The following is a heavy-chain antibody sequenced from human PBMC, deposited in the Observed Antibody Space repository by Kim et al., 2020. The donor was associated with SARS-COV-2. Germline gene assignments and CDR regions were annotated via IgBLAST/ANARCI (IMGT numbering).Heavy chain of an antibody. J-gene: IGHJ4*02. CDR3: ARARITMIVVVTHFDY. Sequence: SQTLSLTCTVSGGSISSGGYYWSWILQHPGKGLEWIWYIYYSGSTYYNPSLKSRVTISVDTSKNQFSLKLSSVTAADTAVYYCARARITMIVVVTHFDYWGQGTLVTVSS. CDR2: IYYSGST. D-gene: IGHD3-22*01. V-gene: IGHV4-31*03. CDR1: GGSISSGGYY.